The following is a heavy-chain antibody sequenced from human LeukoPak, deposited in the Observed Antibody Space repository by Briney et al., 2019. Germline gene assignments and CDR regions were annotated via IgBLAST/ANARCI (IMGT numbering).Heavy chain of an antibody. CDR2: ISSSSSYI. V-gene: IGHV3-21*01. Sequence: KPGGSLRLSCAASGFTFSSYAMSWVRQAPGKGLEWVSSISSSSSYIYYADSVKGRFTISRDNAKNSLYLQMNSLRAEDTAVYYCARDEGEDYMDVWGKGTTVTVSS. J-gene: IGHJ6*03. CDR1: GFTFSSYA. CDR3: ARDEGEDYMDV. D-gene: IGHD2-21*01.